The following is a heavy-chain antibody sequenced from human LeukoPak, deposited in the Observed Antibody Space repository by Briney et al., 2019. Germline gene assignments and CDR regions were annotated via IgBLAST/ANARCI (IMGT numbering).Heavy chain of an antibody. J-gene: IGHJ4*02. CDR2: ISAYNGKS. CDR1: GYSFTSFG. Sequence: ASVKVSCKASGYSFTSFGISWVRQAPGQGPEWMGWISAYNGKSNYVQKFQDRVTMTADTSTSTAYMELRSLRSDGTAVYYCTRDLGNYDSWSGYSIFFDYWGQGTLVTVSS. V-gene: IGHV1-18*01. D-gene: IGHD3-3*01. CDR3: TRDLGNYDSWSGYSIFFDY.